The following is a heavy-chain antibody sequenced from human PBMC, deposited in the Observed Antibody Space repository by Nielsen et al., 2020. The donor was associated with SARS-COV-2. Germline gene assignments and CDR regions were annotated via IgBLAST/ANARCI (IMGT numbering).Heavy chain of an antibody. Sequence: ASVKVSCKVSGYTLTELSIHWVRQAPGKGLEWMGGFDPEDGEIIYAQNFQGSMTVTEDTSSDIADMELSSLRSEDTAVYYCARVGRIEARLRDYYYYYYVDVWGKGTTVTVSS. CDR1: GYTLTELS. D-gene: IGHD6-6*01. J-gene: IGHJ6*03. V-gene: IGHV1-24*01. CDR3: ARVGRIEARLRDYYYYYYVDV. CDR2: FDPEDGEI.